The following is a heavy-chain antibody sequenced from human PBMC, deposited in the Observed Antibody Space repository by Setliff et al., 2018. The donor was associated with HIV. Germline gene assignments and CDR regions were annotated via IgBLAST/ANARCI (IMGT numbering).Heavy chain of an antibody. J-gene: IGHJ1*01. V-gene: IGHV1-69*06. CDR3: AREAGYGDGYFQH. CDR1: GGTFSSYA. CDR2: IIPIFGTT. D-gene: IGHD4-17*01. Sequence: SVKVSCKASGGTFSSYAISWVRQAPGQGLEWMGGIIPIFGTTNYAQKFQGRVTNTADKSTSTAYMELSSLRSEDTAVSYCAREAGYGDGYFQHWGQGTLVTVSS.